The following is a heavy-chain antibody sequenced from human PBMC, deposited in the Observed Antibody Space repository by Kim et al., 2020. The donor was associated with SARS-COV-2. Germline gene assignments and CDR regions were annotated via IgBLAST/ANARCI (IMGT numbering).Heavy chain of an antibody. CDR1: GGTFSSYA. CDR2: IIPIFGTA. J-gene: IGHJ4*02. Sequence: KVSCKASGGTFSSYAISWVRQAPGQGLEWMGGIIPIFGTANYAQKFQGRVTITADESTSTAYMELSSLRSEDTAGYYCAREAKPGAYYYGSGGYYNLGCWGQGTLVTVSS. D-gene: IGHD3-10*01. CDR3: AREAKPGAYYYGSGGYYNLGC. V-gene: IGHV1-69*01.